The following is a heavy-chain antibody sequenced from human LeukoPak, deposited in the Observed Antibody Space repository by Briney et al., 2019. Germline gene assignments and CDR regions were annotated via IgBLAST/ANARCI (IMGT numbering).Heavy chain of an antibody. V-gene: IGHV3-30*02. CDR2: IRYDGSNK. J-gene: IGHJ3*02. Sequence: GGSLRLSCAASGFTFSSYGMYWVRQAPGKGLEWVAFIRYDGSNKYYADSVKGRFTISRDNSKNTLYLQMNSLRAEDTAVYYCAKMWSEAFDIWGQGTMVTVSS. D-gene: IGHD2-21*01. CDR1: GFTFSSYG. CDR3: AKMWSEAFDI.